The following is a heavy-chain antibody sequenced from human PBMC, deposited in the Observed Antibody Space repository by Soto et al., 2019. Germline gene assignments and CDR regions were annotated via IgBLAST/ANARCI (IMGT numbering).Heavy chain of an antibody. CDR1: GFTFTSSA. V-gene: IGHV1-58*02. Sequence: SVKVSCKASGFTFTSSAMQWVRQARGQRLEWIGWIVVGSGNTNYAQKFQERVTITRDMSTSTAYMELSSLRSEDTAVYYCAAGSIKTYYDFWSGYYVDNWFDPWGQGTLVTVSS. CDR2: IVVGSGNT. D-gene: IGHD3-3*01. J-gene: IGHJ5*02. CDR3: AAGSIKTYYDFWSGYYVDNWFDP.